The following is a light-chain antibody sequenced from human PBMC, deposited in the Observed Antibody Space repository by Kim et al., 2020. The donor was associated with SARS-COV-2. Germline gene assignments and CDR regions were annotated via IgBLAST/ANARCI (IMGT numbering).Light chain of an antibody. CDR3: QQRSDWPLT. CDR2: DAS. V-gene: IGKV3-11*01. J-gene: IGKJ4*01. CDR1: QSVGTY. Sequence: PGERATVSCRTSQSVGTYLAWYQQKSGQPPSLLIYDASNRATGIPARFSGSGSGTDFTLTISSLDLEDFAVYYCQQRSDWPLTFGGGTKLEI.